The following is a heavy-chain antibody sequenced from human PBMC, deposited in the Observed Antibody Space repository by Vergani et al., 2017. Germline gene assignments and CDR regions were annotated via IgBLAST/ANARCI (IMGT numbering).Heavy chain of an antibody. CDR2: IFHTEDT. D-gene: IGHD2-2*02. CDR3: VTIGYRRWGYYFDY. J-gene: IGHJ4*02. CDR1: GDSISSNNC. V-gene: IGHV4-4*03. Sequence: QVQLQESGPGLVKPPGTLSLTCAVSGDSISSNNCWTWVRQPPGKGLEWIGEIFHTEDTNYSPSLKSRVTVSVDESRNLFSLGLNSVTAADTAVYYCVTIGYRRWGYYFDYWVQGILVTVSS.